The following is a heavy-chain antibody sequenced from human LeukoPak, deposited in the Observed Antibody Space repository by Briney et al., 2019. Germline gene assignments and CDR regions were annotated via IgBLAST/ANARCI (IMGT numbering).Heavy chain of an antibody. CDR2: IFSGGGT. CDR1: GFTVSSSY. Sequence: RGSLRLSCAASGFTVSSSYMNWVRQAPGKGLEWVSLIFSGGGTYYADSVKGRFTISRDNSKNTLFLQMNSLRAEDTAVYYCARDQYSGHWYYALDIWGQGTMVTVSS. D-gene: IGHD6-19*01. CDR3: ARDQYSGHWYYALDI. V-gene: IGHV3-66*01. J-gene: IGHJ3*02.